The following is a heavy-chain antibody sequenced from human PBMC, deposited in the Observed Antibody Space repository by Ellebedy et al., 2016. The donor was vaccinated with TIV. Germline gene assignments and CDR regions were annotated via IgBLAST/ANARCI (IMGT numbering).Heavy chain of an antibody. D-gene: IGHD4-17*01. V-gene: IGHV3-23*01. CDR3: TTDRRDYGDSDWAYYYYGMDV. Sequence: GESLKISCAASGFTFSNYAMSWVRQAPGKGLEWVSAISGSGGSTYYADSVKGRFTISRDNSKNTLYLQMNSLKTEDTAVYYCTTDRRDYGDSDWAYYYYGMDVWGPGATVTVSS. CDR1: GFTFSNYA. CDR2: ISGSGGST. J-gene: IGHJ6*02.